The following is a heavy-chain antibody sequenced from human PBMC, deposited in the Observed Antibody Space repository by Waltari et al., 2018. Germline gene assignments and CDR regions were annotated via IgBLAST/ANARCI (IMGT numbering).Heavy chain of an antibody. Sequence: QVQLQESGPGLVKPSETLSLTCTVSGGSISSYYWSWIRQPPGKGLEWIGYIYYSGSPNYNPSLKSRVTISVDTSKNQFSLKLSSVTAADTAVYYCARASRDGYSHYFDYWGQGTLVTVSS. CDR1: GGSISSYY. D-gene: IGHD2-15*01. CDR2: IYYSGSP. CDR3: ARASRDGYSHYFDY. J-gene: IGHJ4*02. V-gene: IGHV4-59*01.